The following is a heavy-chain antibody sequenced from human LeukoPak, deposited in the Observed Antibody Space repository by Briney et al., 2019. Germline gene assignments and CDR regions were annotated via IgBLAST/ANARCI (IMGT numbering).Heavy chain of an antibody. CDR2: ISYDGSNK. CDR3: ARDVYGSGLRGDAFDI. CDR1: GFTFSSYA. V-gene: IGHV3-30-3*01. Sequence: GGSLRLSCAASGFTFSSYAMHWVRQAPGKGVEWVAVISYDGSNKYYADSVKGRFTISRDNSKNTLYLQMNSLRAEDTAVYYCARDVYGSGLRGDAFDIWGQGTMVTVSS. J-gene: IGHJ3*02. D-gene: IGHD3-10*01.